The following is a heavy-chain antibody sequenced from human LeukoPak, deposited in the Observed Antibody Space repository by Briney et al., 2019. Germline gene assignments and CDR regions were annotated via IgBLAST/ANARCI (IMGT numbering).Heavy chain of an antibody. D-gene: IGHD3-10*01. CDR1: GFSFTTYW. J-gene: IGHJ4*02. CDR3: AKLAKYFYGAETFYFFEH. V-gene: IGHV3-7*01. Sequence: GGSLRLSCAASGFSFTTYWMSWVRQAQGKGLEWVANINRDGTEKYYVESVKGRYTISRDNGKNSLYLQMNSPRVEDTAVYYCAKLAKYFYGAETFYFFEHWGQGTPVTASS. CDR2: INRDGTEK.